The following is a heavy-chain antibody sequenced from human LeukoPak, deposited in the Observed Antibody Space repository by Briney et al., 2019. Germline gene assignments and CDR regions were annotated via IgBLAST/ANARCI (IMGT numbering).Heavy chain of an antibody. CDR2: ISGSGGST. J-gene: IGHJ4*02. CDR3: AKDIYCSSTSCYGDFDY. Sequence: PGGSLRLSCAASGFTFSSYAMSWVRQAPGKGLEWVSAISGSGGSTYYADSVKGRFTISRDNSKNTLYLQMNSLRAEDTAVYYCAKDIYCSSTSCYGDFDYWGQGTLVTVSS. D-gene: IGHD2-2*01. CDR1: GFTFSSYA. V-gene: IGHV3-23*01.